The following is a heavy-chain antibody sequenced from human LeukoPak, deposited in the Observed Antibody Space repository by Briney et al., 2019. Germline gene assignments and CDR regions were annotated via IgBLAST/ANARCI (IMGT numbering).Heavy chain of an antibody. CDR1: GFTFSRHW. D-gene: IGHD1-26*01. CDR3: ARGSSAGASLRHDY. J-gene: IGHJ4*02. Sequence: PGGSLRLSCAASGFTFSRHWMSWVRQAPGKGLEWVANIKEDGSEKYCVDSVKGRFTISRDNAKNSLYLQMNSLRAEDTAVYYCARGSSAGASLRHDYWGQGTLVTVSS. V-gene: IGHV3-7*01. CDR2: IKEDGSEK.